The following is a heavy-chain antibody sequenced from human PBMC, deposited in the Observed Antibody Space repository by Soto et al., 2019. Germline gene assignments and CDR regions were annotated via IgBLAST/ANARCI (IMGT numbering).Heavy chain of an antibody. CDR2: INPNSGGT. J-gene: IGHJ5*02. D-gene: IGHD5-18*01. V-gene: IGHV1-2*04. CDR3: ARANSYGYNNWFDP. CDR1: GYAFTGYY. Sequence: GASVKVSCKASGYAFTGYYMHWVRQAPGQGLEWMGWINPNSGGTNYAQKFQGWVTMTRDTSISTAYMELSRLRSDDTAVYYCARANSYGYNNWFDPWGQGTLVTVSS.